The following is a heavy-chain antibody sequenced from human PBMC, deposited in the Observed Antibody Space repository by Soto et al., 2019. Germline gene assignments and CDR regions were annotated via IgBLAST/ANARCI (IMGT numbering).Heavy chain of an antibody. CDR1: GFTFRSFT. V-gene: IGHV3-21*01. CDR2: ISSNSAYI. Sequence: VGSLRLSCPASGFTFRSFTMNWVRKAPGQGLEWVSTISSNSAYIYYTDALRGRFTISRDNAKNSLHLQMNSLRAEDTAVYYCTRDASRDSSARGWFDPWGPGTLVTVSS. CDR3: TRDASRDSSARGWFDP. D-gene: IGHD6-13*01. J-gene: IGHJ5*02.